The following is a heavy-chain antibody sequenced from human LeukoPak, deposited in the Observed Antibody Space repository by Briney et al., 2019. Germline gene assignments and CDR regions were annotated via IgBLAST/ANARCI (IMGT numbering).Heavy chain of an antibody. J-gene: IGHJ3*02. CDR3: ASGVSIAAAWDAFDI. D-gene: IGHD6-13*01. Sequence: ASVKVSCKASGGTFSSYAISWVRQAPGQGLEWMGWINPNSGGTNYAQKFQGWVTMTRDTSISTAYMELSRLRSDDTAVYYCASGVSIAAAWDAFDIWGQGTMVTVSS. CDR1: GGTFSSYA. V-gene: IGHV1-2*04. CDR2: INPNSGGT.